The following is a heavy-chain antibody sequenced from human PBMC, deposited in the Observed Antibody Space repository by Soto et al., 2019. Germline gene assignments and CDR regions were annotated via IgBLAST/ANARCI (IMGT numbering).Heavy chain of an antibody. V-gene: IGHV3-74*01. Sequence: VGSLRLSCASSVFTFRNYWMHCVRQFPGKGLVWVSRINSDGNSATYADSVKGRFTTSRDNAKNTLYLEMNSLRAEDTAVYYCAREPTIVKHPCEYWGQGTLVSVSS. CDR3: AREPTIVKHPCEY. D-gene: IGHD3-22*01. CDR1: VFTFRNYW. CDR2: INSDGNSA. J-gene: IGHJ4*02.